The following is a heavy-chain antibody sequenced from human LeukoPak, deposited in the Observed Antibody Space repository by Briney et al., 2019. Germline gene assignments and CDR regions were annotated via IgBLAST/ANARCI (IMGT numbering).Heavy chain of an antibody. CDR2: IWYDGSNK. Sequence: PGRSLRLSCAASGFTFSSYGMHWVRQAPGKGLEWVAVIWYDGSNKYYADSVKGRFTISRDNSKNTLYLQMNSLRAEDTAVYYCARTDYGDYDGGYYFDYWGQGTLVTVSS. D-gene: IGHD4-17*01. J-gene: IGHJ4*02. V-gene: IGHV3-33*01. CDR1: GFTFSSYG. CDR3: ARTDYGDYDGGYYFDY.